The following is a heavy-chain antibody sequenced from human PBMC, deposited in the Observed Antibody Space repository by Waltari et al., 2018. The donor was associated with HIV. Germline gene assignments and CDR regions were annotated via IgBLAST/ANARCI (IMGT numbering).Heavy chain of an antibody. CDR3: ARDAEVLGYSYRNYYYYYGMDA. CDR2: INPNSGGT. D-gene: IGHD5-18*01. J-gene: IGHJ6*02. CDR1: GYTFSDYY. V-gene: IGHV1-2*04. Sequence: QVPLVQSGAEVTKVGASVKVSCKASGYTFSDYYIHWVRQAPGQGLEWMGWINPNSGGTTYAQKFQGWVTMTRDTSVSTAYMELSRLRSDDTAVYYCARDAEVLGYSYRNYYYYYGMDAWGQGTTVTVSS.